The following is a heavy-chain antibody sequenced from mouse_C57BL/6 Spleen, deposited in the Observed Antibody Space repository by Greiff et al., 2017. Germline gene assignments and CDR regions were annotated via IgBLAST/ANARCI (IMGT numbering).Heavy chain of an antibody. CDR3: ARDYYGPFAY. V-gene: IGHV5-17*01. CDR2: ISSGSSTI. Sequence: EVQVVESGGGLVKPGGSLKLSCAASGFTFSDYGMHWVRQAPEKGLEWVAYISSGSSTIYYADTVKGRFTISRDNTKNTLFLQMTSLRSEDTAMYYCARDYYGPFAYWGQGTLVTVSA. CDR1: GFTFSDYG. J-gene: IGHJ3*01. D-gene: IGHD2-1*01.